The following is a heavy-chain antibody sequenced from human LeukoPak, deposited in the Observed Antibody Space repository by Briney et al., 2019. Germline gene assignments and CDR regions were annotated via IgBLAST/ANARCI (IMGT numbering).Heavy chain of an antibody. CDR1: GGSISSYY. Sequence: SETLSLTCTVSGGSISSYYWSWIRQPPGKGLEWIGYIYGSGHTNYNPSLKSRVAMSIDTSKNHFSLKLTSVTAADTATYYCARETSLAGFASGLGFNYWGQGILVTVSS. CDR2: IYGSGHT. D-gene: IGHD6-19*01. J-gene: IGHJ4*02. V-gene: IGHV4-59*01. CDR3: ARETSLAGFASGLGFNY.